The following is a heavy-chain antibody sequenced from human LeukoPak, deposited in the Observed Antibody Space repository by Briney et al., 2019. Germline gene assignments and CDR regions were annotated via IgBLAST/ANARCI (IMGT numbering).Heavy chain of an antibody. CDR2: ISYDGSNK. J-gene: IGHJ4*02. CDR3: ARGPSAMVRGVIHGGADY. D-gene: IGHD3-10*01. Sequence: GGSLRLSCAASGFTFSSYAMPWVRQAPGKGLEWVAVISYDGSNKYYADSVKGRFTISRDNSKNTLYLQMNSLRAEDTAVYYCARGPSAMVRGVIHGGADYWGQGTLVTVSS. CDR1: GFTFSSYA. V-gene: IGHV3-30-3*01.